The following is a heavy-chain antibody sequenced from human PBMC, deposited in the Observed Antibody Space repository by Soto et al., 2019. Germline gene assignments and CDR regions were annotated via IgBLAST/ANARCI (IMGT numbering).Heavy chain of an antibody. D-gene: IGHD3-10*01. CDR2: IYYSGST. J-gene: IGHJ4*02. V-gene: IGHV4-59*01. CDR3: ARGTSGSGSFDY. Sequence: QVQLQESGPGLVKPSETLSLTCTVSGGSISSYYWSWIRQPPGKGLEWIGYIYYSGSTNYNPSLKSRVTISVDTSKNHFSLKLSSVTAADTAMYYCARGTSGSGSFDYWGQGTLVTVSS. CDR1: GGSISSYY.